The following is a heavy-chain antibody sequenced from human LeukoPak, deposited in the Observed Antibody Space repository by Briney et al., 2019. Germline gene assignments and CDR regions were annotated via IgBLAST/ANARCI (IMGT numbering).Heavy chain of an antibody. V-gene: IGHV3-48*03. CDR1: GFTFSSYE. J-gene: IGHJ5*02. CDR3: AKVDPPRWFDP. Sequence: GGSLRLSCAASGFTFSSYEMNWVRQAPGKGLEWVSYISSSGSTIYYADSVKGRFTISRDNAKNSLYLQMNSLRAENTAVYYCAKVDPPRWFDPWGQGTLVTVSS. CDR2: ISSSGSTI.